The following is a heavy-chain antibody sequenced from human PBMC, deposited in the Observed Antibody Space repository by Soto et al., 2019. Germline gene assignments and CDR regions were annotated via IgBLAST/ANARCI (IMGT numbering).Heavy chain of an antibody. D-gene: IGHD6-13*01. CDR3: ASAGIAAAGTFDY. Sequence: QVQLQESGPGLVKPSETLSLTCTVSGGSISSYYWSWIRQPPGKGLEWIGYIYYSGSTNYNPSLKSRVTISVDTSKNPFSLKLSSVTAADTAVYYCASAGIAAAGTFDYWGQGTLVTVSS. V-gene: IGHV4-59*01. CDR2: IYYSGST. J-gene: IGHJ4*02. CDR1: GGSISSYY.